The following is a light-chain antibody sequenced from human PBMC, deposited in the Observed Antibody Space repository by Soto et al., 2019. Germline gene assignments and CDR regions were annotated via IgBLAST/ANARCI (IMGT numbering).Light chain of an antibody. CDR1: QNIGNL. CDR2: KAS. CDR3: QHYNTYSP. V-gene: IGKV1-5*03. Sequence: DIQMTQSPSTLSASVGDRVIITCRASQNIGNLLAWYQQKPGTAPNLLIYKASILEDGVPSRFSGSCSGTEVTLTISSLQPDDFATYDCQHYNTYSPVGGGTKVEIK. J-gene: IGKJ4*01.